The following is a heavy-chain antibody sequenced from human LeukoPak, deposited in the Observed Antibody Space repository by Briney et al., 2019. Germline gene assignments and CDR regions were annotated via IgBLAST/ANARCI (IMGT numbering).Heavy chain of an antibody. Sequence: SETLSLTCTVSGGSISSSSYYWGWIRQPPGKGLEWIGSIYHSGSTNYNPSLKSRVTISVGKSKNQFFLKLSSVTAADTAVYYCARKGPKGSFDYWGQGTLVTVSS. CDR2: IYHSGST. CDR1: GGSISSSSYY. D-gene: IGHD3-10*01. V-gene: IGHV4-39*07. CDR3: ARKGPKGSFDY. J-gene: IGHJ4*02.